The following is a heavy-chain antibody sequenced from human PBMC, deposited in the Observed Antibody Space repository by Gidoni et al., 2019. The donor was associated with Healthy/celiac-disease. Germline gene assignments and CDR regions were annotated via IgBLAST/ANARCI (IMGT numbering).Heavy chain of an antibody. D-gene: IGHD3-3*01. V-gene: IGHV1-3*01. CDR2: INAGNGNT. Sequence: QVQLVQSGAEVKKPGASVKVSCKASGYTFPSYAMHWVRQAPGQRLEWMGWINAGNGNTKYSQKFQGRVTITRDTSASTAYMELSSLRSEDTAVYYCARDKRFLRFLEWLLSSYGMDVWGQGTTVTVSS. CDR1: GYTFPSYA. J-gene: IGHJ6*02. CDR3: ARDKRFLRFLEWLLSSYGMDV.